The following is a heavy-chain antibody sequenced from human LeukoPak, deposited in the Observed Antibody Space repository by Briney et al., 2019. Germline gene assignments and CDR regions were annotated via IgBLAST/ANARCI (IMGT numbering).Heavy chain of an antibody. D-gene: IGHD3-9*01. Sequence: GGSLRLSCAASGFTFSSYAMSWVRQAPGKGLEWVSAISGSCGSTYYADSVKGRFTISRDNSKNTLYLQMNSLRAEDTAVYYCAKSHYDILTGYYTVYFDYWGQGTLVTVSS. V-gene: IGHV3-23*01. CDR1: GFTFSSYA. CDR2: ISGSCGST. J-gene: IGHJ4*02. CDR3: AKSHYDILTGYYTVYFDY.